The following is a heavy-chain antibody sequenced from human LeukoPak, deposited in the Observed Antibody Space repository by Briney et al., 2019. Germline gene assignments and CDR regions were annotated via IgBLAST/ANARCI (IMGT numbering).Heavy chain of an antibody. CDR2: IYSGGST. D-gene: IGHD3-10*01. J-gene: IGHJ6*02. CDR1: GFTVSSNY. Sequence: PGGSLRLSCAASGFTVSSNYMTWVRQAPGKGLEWVSVIYSGGSTYNTDSVMGRFTISRDNSMNTLYLQMNSLRAEDTAVYYCARGPYGSGSYLDVWGQGTTVTVSS. CDR3: ARGPYGSGSYLDV. V-gene: IGHV3-66*01.